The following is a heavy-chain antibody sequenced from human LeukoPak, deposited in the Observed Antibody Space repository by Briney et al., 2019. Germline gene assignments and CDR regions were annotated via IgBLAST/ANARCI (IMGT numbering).Heavy chain of an antibody. Sequence: GGSLRLSCAASGFTFSSYGMHWVRQAPGKGLEWVAVISYDGSNKYYADSVKGRFTISRDNSKNTLYLQMNSLRAEDTAVYYCANDSGGIAVAGPFDYWGQGTLVTVSS. CDR1: GFTFSSYG. CDR3: ANDSGGIAVAGPFDY. J-gene: IGHJ4*02. V-gene: IGHV3-30*18. D-gene: IGHD6-19*01. CDR2: ISYDGSNK.